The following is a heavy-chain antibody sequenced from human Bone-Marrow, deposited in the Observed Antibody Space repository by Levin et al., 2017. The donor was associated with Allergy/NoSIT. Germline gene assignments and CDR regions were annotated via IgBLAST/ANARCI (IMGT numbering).Heavy chain of an antibody. CDR2: ISGSGGST. V-gene: IGHV3-23*01. CDR3: AKDLAITFGGVIVYVDGMDV. D-gene: IGHD3-16*02. CDR1: GFTFSSYA. Sequence: GGSLRLSCAASGFTFSSYAMSWVRQAPGKGLEWVSAISGSGGSTYYADSVKGRFTISRDNSKNTLYLQMNSLRAEDTAVYYCAKDLAITFGGVIVYVDGMDVWGQGTTVTVSS. J-gene: IGHJ6*02.